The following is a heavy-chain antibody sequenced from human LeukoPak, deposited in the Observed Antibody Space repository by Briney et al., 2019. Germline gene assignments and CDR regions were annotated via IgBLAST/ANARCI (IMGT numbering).Heavy chain of an antibody. CDR2: ISAYNGNT. Sequence: ASVKVSCKASGYTFTNYDINWVRQATGQGLEWMGWISAYNGNTNYAQKLQGRVTMTTDTSTSTAYMELRSLRSDDTAVYYCARGHIGDYGGKAGVYWGQGTLVTVSS. V-gene: IGHV1-18*01. CDR3: ARGHIGDYGGKAGVY. J-gene: IGHJ4*02. D-gene: IGHD4-23*01. CDR1: GYTFTNYD.